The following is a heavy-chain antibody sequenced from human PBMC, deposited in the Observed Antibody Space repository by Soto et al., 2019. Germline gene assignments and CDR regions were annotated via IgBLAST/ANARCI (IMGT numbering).Heavy chain of an antibody. Sequence: SVKVSCKASGGTFSSYAISWVRQAPGQGLEWMGGIIPIFGTANYAQKFQGRVTITADESTSTAYMELSSLRSEDTAVYYSARFAGDYYDIIGYLYNWFDPGGQETLVTVSS. J-gene: IGHJ5*02. CDR3: ARFAGDYYDIIGYLYNWFDP. V-gene: IGHV1-69*13. CDR2: IIPIFGTA. CDR1: GGTFSSYA. D-gene: IGHD3-22*01.